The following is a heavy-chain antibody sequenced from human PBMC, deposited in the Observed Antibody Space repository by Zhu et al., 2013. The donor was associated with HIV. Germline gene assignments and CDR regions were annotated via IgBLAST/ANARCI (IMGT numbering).Heavy chain of an antibody. CDR3: ARGGEVAGTGGYWSFDL. Sequence: QVQLVQSGAEVKKPGSSVKVSCKASGGIFNTYGISWVRQAPGQGLEWMGGIIPIFATANYAQKFQGRVTITADESTSTAYMELSSLRSEDTAVYYCARGGEVAGTGGYWSFDLWGRGTWSLSPQ. CDR2: IIPIFATA. V-gene: IGHV1-69*01. J-gene: IGHJ2*01. D-gene: IGHD6-19*01. CDR1: GGIFNTYG.